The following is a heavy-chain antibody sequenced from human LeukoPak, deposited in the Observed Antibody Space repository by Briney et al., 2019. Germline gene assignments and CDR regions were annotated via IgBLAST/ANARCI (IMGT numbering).Heavy chain of an antibody. Sequence: PGGSLRLSCAASGFTFSRYWMTWVRQGQGKGLEWVATINQDGSGEYYVDSVKGRFTISRDNAKNSLYLQISGLRAEDTAVYHCARKLYYYDTSPAGWFDPRGQGTLVTVS. D-gene: IGHD3-22*01. J-gene: IGHJ5*02. CDR3: ARKLYYYDTSPAGWFDP. V-gene: IGHV3-7*01. CDR2: INQDGSGE. CDR1: GFTFSRYW.